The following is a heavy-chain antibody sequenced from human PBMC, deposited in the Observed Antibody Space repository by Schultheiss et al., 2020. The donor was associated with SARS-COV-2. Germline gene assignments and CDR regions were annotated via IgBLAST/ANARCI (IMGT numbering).Heavy chain of an antibody. CDR1: GGSISSSTYY. J-gene: IGHJ6*02. CDR2: IYYSGST. Sequence: SETLSLTCTVSGGSISSSTYYWGWIRQPPGKGLEWIGYIYYSGSTNYNPSLKSRVTISVDKSKNQFSLKLSSVTAADTAVYYCARDRIDPTPSVLYHYGMDVWGQGTTVTVSS. V-gene: IGHV4-61*05. D-gene: IGHD1-26*01. CDR3: ARDRIDPTPSVLYHYGMDV.